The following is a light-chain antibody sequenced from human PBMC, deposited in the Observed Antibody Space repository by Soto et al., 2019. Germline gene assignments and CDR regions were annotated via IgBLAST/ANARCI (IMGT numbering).Light chain of an antibody. CDR3: QQYYTPWT. J-gene: IGKJ1*01. V-gene: IGKV4-1*01. CDR1: QSVLYSPNNKNY. CDR2: WAS. Sequence: DIVMTQSPDSLAVSLGERATINCKSSQSVLYSPNNKNYLAWYQQKPGQPPKLLIYWASARESGVPDRFSASGSGTDFTLTISSLQAEDVAVYYCQQYYTPWTFGQGTKVDIK.